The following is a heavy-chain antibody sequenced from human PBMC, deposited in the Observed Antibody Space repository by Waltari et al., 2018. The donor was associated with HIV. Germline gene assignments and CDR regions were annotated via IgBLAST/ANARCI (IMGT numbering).Heavy chain of an antibody. CDR3: ARNSSGKGNRYFYYGLDI. CDR1: GYTFINFD. D-gene: IGHD3-22*01. CDR2: MNPNSGNT. V-gene: IGHV1-8*02. Sequence: QVHLVQSGPEVKRPGASVKISCKAYGYTFINFDVNWVRQAAGQGPEWLGWMNPNSGNTASPYICEDGVTMTRDVSTDTAYMEMSGLTPEDTAIYYCARNSSGKGNRYFYYGLDIWGQGTPVTV. J-gene: IGHJ6*02.